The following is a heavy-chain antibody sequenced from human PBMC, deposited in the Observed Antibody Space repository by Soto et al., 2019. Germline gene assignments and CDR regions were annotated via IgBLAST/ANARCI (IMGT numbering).Heavy chain of an antibody. D-gene: IGHD6-19*01. CDR1: GYTFTGYY. CDR2: INPNSGGT. V-gene: IGHV1-2*02. J-gene: IGHJ4*02. Sequence: ASVKVSCKASGYTFTGYYMHWVRQAPGQGLEWMGWINPNSGGTNYAQKFQGRVTMTRDTSISTAYMELSRLRSDDTAVYYCAREYSSGWYVDYWGQGTLVTVSS. CDR3: AREYSSGWYVDY.